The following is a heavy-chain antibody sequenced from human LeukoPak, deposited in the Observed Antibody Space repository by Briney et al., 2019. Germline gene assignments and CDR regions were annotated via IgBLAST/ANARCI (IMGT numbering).Heavy chain of an antibody. D-gene: IGHD3-10*01. CDR2: IYYSGST. J-gene: IGHJ5*02. CDR1: GGSISSSSYY. CDR3: ARDTRGFGDKNKLNWFDP. Sequence: SETLSLTCTVSGGSISSSSYYWGWIRQPPGKGLEWIGSIYYSGSTYYNPSLKSRVTISVDTSKNQFSLKLSSVTAADTAVYYCARDTRGFGDKNKLNWFDPWGQGTLVTVSS. V-gene: IGHV4-39*07.